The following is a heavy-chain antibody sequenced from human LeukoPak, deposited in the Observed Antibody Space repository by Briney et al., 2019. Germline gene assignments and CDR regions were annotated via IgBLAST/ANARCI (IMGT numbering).Heavy chain of an antibody. CDR1: GFTFSSYS. CDR3: ARVRSGSLDY. CDR2: IRSSSSDI. V-gene: IGHV3-21*01. Sequence: GGSLRLSCAASGFTFSSYSMNWVPQAPGKGLEWVSFIRSSSSDIYYADSVKGRFTISRDNAKNSLYLQMDSLKAEDTAVYYCARVRSGSLDYWGQGTLVTVSS. J-gene: IGHJ4*02. D-gene: IGHD1-26*01.